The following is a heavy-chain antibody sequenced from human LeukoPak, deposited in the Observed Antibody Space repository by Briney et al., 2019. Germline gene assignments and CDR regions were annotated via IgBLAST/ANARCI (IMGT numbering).Heavy chain of an antibody. D-gene: IGHD6-19*01. J-gene: IGHJ4*02. CDR1: GFTLSSYA. V-gene: IGHV3-23*01. CDR2: ISGSGGST. CDR3: AKYSSGWSCLDY. Sequence: GGSLRLSSAASGFTLSSYAMSRVRQAPGKGLEWVSAISGSGGSTYYADSVKGRFTISRDNSKNTLFLQMNSLRAEDTAVYYCAKYSSGWSCLDYWGQGTLVTVSA.